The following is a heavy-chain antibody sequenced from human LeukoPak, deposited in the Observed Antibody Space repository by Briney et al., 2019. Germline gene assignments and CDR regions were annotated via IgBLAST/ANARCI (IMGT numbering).Heavy chain of an antibody. CDR1: GYTFTSYY. CDR2: INPSGGST. V-gene: IGHV1-46*01. J-gene: IGHJ5*02. Sequence: ASVKASCKASGYTFTSYYMHWVRQAPGQGLEWMGIINPSGGSTSYAQKFQGRVTMTRDTSTSTAYMELRSLRSDDTAVYYCAREPLGYCSSTSCFQGVYNWFDPWGQGTLVTVSS. CDR3: AREPLGYCSSTSCFQGVYNWFDP. D-gene: IGHD2-2*01.